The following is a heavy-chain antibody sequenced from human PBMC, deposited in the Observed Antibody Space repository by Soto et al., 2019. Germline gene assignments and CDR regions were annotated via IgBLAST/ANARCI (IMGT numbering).Heavy chain of an antibody. CDR2: ISLYSDVT. CDR1: GYTFSNYG. CDR3: ARVVPGAEAWFGP. J-gene: IGHJ5*02. Sequence: GASVKVSCKTSGYTFSNYGITWVRQARGQPLEWLGWISLYSDVTNYAHKYQGRVSMTTDTSTTTAYMELRSLRSDDTADYYCARVVPGAEAWFGPWGQGTLVTVSS. D-gene: IGHD2-2*01. V-gene: IGHV1-18*01.